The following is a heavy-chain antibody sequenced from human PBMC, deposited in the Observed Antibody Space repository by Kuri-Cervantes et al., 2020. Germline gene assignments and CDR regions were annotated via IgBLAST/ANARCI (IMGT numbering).Heavy chain of an antibody. Sequence: SQTLSLTCAVYGVSFSGYYWTWIRQPPGKGLEWIGDINHSGSTNYNPSLKSRVTISVDKSKNQFSLKLSSVTAADTAVYYCARQDRYFDYWGQGTLVTVSS. CDR2: INHSGST. V-gene: IGHV4-34*01. J-gene: IGHJ4*01. CDR3: ARQDRYFDY. CDR1: GVSFSGYY.